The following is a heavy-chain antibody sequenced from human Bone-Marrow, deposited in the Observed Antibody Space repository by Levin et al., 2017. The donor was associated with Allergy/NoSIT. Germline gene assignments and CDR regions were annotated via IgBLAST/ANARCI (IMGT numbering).Heavy chain of an antibody. CDR3: AKVLRGSHDYGGNWAAYEYALDV. Sequence: QSGGSLRLSCAASGFTFSNFAMNWVRQPPGKGLEWVSSSSGSGDSTFYADSVRGRFTISRDKSKNTLSLEMNSLRAEDTAVYYCAKVLRGSHDYGGNWAAYEYALDVWGQGTTVTVSS. D-gene: IGHD4-23*01. CDR2: SSGSGDST. V-gene: IGHV3-23*01. J-gene: IGHJ6*02. CDR1: GFTFSNFA.